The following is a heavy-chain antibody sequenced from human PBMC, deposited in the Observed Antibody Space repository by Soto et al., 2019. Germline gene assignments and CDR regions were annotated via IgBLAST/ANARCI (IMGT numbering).Heavy chain of an antibody. CDR2: ISYDGSNK. V-gene: IGHV3-30*18. Sequence: PGGSLRLSCAASGFAFSSYGMHWVRQAPGKGLEWVAVISYDGSNKYYADSVKGRFTISRDNSKNTLYLQMNSLRAEDTAVYYCAKDRGIAARGYFDYWGQGTLVTVSS. CDR1: GFAFSSYG. D-gene: IGHD6-6*01. J-gene: IGHJ4*02. CDR3: AKDRGIAARGYFDY.